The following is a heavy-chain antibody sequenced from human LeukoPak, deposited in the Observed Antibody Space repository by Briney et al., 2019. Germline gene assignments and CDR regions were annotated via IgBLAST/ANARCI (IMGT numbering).Heavy chain of an antibody. V-gene: IGHV1-69*04. CDR1: GGTFSNFT. CDR3: ARDVHSYFSDGFPSWFDP. Sequence: SVKVSCRASGGTFSNFTISWVRQAPGQGLEWVGRFIPMIGVTNHAKKFQGRITITADKSTSTAYLELRSLRSEDTAMYYCARDVHSYFSDGFPSWFDPWGQGTLVTVTS. CDR2: FIPMIGVT. J-gene: IGHJ5*02. D-gene: IGHD3-10*01.